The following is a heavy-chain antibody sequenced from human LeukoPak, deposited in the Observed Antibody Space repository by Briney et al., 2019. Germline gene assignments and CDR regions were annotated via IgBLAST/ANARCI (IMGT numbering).Heavy chain of an antibody. CDR2: ISSSSTI. J-gene: IGHJ4*02. D-gene: IGHD3-10*01. Sequence: GGSLRLSCAASGFTLSRFSMNWVRQAPGKGLEWISYISSSSTIYYADSVEGRFTISRDNAKNTVYLHLNSLRVEDTAVYYCVRGALYMYYFDYWGQGTLVTVSS. CDR3: VRGALYMYYFDY. V-gene: IGHV3-48*04. CDR1: GFTLSRFS.